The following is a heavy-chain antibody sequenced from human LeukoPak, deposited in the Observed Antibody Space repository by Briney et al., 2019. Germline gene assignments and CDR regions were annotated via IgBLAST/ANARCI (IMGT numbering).Heavy chain of an antibody. V-gene: IGHV1-8*02. CDR3: ASTVTTPGYYYYMDV. D-gene: IGHD4-11*01. J-gene: IGHJ6*03. CDR2: MNPNSGNT. CDR1: GYTFTTYG. Sequence: ASVKVSCKASGYTFTTYGISWVRQATGQGLVWMGWMNPNSGNTGYAQKFQGRVTMTRNTSISTAYMELSSLRSEDTAVYYCASTVTTPGYYYYMDVWGKGTTVTVSS.